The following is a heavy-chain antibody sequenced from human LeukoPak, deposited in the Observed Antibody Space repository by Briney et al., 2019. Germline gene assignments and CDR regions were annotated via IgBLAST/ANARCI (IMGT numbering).Heavy chain of an antibody. CDR3: ARVESYYDFWSGYMYYFDY. CDR2: MNPNSGNT. Sequence: ASVKVSCKASGYTFTSYDINWVRQATGQGLEWMGWMNPNSGNTGYAQKFQGRVTITRNTSISTAYMELSSLRSEDTAVYYCARVESYYDFWSGYMYYFDYWGQGTLVTVSS. D-gene: IGHD3-3*01. J-gene: IGHJ4*02. V-gene: IGHV1-8*03. CDR1: GYTFTSYD.